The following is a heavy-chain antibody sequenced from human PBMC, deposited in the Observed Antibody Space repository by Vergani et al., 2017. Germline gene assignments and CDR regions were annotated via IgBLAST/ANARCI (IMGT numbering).Heavy chain of an antibody. V-gene: IGHV4-61*01. D-gene: IGHD6-13*01. CDR3: AGGISGSWRGDAFDY. J-gene: IGHJ4*02. Sequence: QVQLQESGPGLVKPSETLSLTCTFSGGSVSSGSYYWSSIRQPPGKGLEWIGYIYYSGCTHYNPSRKRRVTIAVDTSKNQFSLKLSAVTAADTAVYYCAGGISGSWRGDAFDYWGQGTLVTVSS. CDR1: GGSVSSGSYY. CDR2: IYYSGCT.